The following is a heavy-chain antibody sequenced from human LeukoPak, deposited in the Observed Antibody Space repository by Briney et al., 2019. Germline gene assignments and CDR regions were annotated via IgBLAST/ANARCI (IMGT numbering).Heavy chain of an antibody. CDR3: VSPRGFSYGYFDY. CDR2: IYYGKNT. D-gene: IGHD5-18*01. J-gene: IGHJ4*02. CDR1: GGSISSSSAY. V-gene: IGHV4-39*01. Sequence: SETLSLTCTVSGGSISSSSAYWGWIRQPPGKGLEWIGSIYYGKNTYYNPSLKSRVTISADTSKNQFSLTLGSVSATDTAVYYRVSPRGFSYGYFDYWGQGTLVTVSS.